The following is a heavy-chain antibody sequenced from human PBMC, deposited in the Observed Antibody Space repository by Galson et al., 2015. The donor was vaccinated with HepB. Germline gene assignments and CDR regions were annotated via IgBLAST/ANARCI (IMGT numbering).Heavy chain of an antibody. Sequence: SLRLSCAASGFTFSSYSMNWVRQAPGKGLEWVSYISSSSSTIYYADSVKGRFTISRDNAKNSLYLQMNSLRDEDTAVYYCARWEYSGSYYGMDVWGQGTTVTVSS. J-gene: IGHJ6*02. CDR1: GFTFSSYS. CDR2: ISSSSSTI. D-gene: IGHD1-26*01. CDR3: ARWEYSGSYYGMDV. V-gene: IGHV3-48*02.